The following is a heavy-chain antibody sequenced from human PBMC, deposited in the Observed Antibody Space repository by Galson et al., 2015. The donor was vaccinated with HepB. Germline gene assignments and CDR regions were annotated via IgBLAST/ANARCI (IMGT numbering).Heavy chain of an antibody. CDR1: GFTFSNYP. Sequence: SLRLSCAASGFTFSNYPMHWVRQAPGKGLEWVALISYDGTNKYYADSVMGRFTMSGDNSRNTLYLQMNSLRSEDTAVYYCARVRSGWERDSYFVLWGRGTLVTVSS. CDR3: ARVRSGWERDSYFVL. D-gene: IGHD6-19*01. CDR2: ISYDGTNK. J-gene: IGHJ2*01. V-gene: IGHV3-30*04.